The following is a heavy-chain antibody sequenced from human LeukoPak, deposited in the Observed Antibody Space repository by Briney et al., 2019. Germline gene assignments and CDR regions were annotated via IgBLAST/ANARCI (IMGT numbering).Heavy chain of an antibody. J-gene: IGHJ4*02. CDR2: IRSKANSYAT. V-gene: IGHV3-73*01. CDR3: TRRVAAAAPFDY. CDR1: GFTFSGSA. D-gene: IGHD6-13*01. Sequence: GGSLRLSCAASGFTFSGSAMHWVRQASGKGLEWVGRIRSKANSYATEYAASVKGRFTISRDDSKNTAYLQMNSLKTEDTAVYYCTRRVAAAAPFDYWGQGTLVTVSS.